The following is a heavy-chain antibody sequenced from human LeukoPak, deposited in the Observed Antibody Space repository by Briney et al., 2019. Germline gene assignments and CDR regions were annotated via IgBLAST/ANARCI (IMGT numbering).Heavy chain of an antibody. Sequence: GGSLRLSCAASGFTFSSYWMHWVRQAPGKGLVWVSSIKTDGSGTWYADTVKGRFTNSRDNAKNTVYLQMNSLRAEDTAVYYCAREEMSSSGSLHFDYWGQGTLVTVSS. CDR3: AREEMSSSGSLHFDY. CDR2: IKTDGSGT. V-gene: IGHV3-74*01. D-gene: IGHD6-19*01. J-gene: IGHJ4*02. CDR1: GFTFSSYW.